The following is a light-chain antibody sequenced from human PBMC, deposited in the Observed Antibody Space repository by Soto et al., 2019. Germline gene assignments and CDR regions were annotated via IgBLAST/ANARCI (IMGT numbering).Light chain of an antibody. V-gene: IGLV2-11*01. Sequence: QSVLTQPRSVSGSHGHSVTISCTGTSTDVGASNNVSWYQQLPGRAPKLMIYDVSERPSGVPDRFSGSKSGNTASLTISGLQADDEAVYYCCSYAVTFYVFGTGTKLTVL. CDR3: CSYAVTFYV. J-gene: IGLJ1*01. CDR2: DVS. CDR1: STDVGASNN.